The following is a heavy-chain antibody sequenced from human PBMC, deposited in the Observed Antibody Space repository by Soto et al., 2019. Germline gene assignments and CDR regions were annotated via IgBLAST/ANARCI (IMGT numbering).Heavy chain of an antibody. CDR2: MNPNSGNT. J-gene: IGHJ5*02. V-gene: IGHV1-8*01. Sequence: GASVKVSCKASGYTFTSYDINWVRQATGQGLEWMGWMNPNSGNTGYAQKFQGRVTMTRNTSISTAYMELSSLRSEDTAVYYCARGRSSTSCYRWRGCTGLYWFGPWGQGTLVTVSS. CDR3: ARGRSSTSCYRWRGCTGLYWFGP. D-gene: IGHD2-2*02. CDR1: GYTFTSYD.